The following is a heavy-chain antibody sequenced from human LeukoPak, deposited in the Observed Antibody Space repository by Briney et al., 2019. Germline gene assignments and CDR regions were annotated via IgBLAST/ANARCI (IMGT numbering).Heavy chain of an antibody. CDR3: ARAPYSSSSQTNYYYYYGMDV. V-gene: IGHV1-69*01. CDR2: IIPIFGTA. Sequence: SVKVSCKASGGTFSSYAISWVRQAPGQGLEWMGGIIPIFGTANYAQKFQGRDTITADESTSTAYMELSSLRSEDTAVYYCARAPYSSSSQTNYYYYYGMDVWGQGTTVTVSS. CDR1: GGTFSSYA. D-gene: IGHD6-6*01. J-gene: IGHJ6*02.